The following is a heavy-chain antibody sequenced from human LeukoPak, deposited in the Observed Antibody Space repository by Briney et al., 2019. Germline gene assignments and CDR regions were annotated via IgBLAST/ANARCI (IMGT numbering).Heavy chain of an antibody. J-gene: IGHJ3*02. Sequence: GGSLRLSCAASGFTFSSYSMNWVRQAPGKGLEWVSSISSSSSYIYYADSVKGRFTISRDNAKNSLHLQMNSLRAEDTAVYYCARDSSGSYWGNDAFDIWGQGTMVTVSS. D-gene: IGHD1-26*01. CDR1: GFTFSSYS. CDR3: ARDSSGSYWGNDAFDI. V-gene: IGHV3-21*01. CDR2: ISSSSSYI.